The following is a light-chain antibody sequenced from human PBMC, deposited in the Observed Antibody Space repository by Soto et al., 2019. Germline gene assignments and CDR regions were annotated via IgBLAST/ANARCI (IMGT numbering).Light chain of an antibody. CDR1: SSDVGGYNY. CDR2: DVS. J-gene: IGLJ2*01. Sequence: QSALTQPASVSGSPGQSITISCTGTSSDVGGYNYVSWYQQHPGKAPKLMIYDVSNRPSGVSNRFSGSKSGNTASLTISGLQAGEGGDYSCSSYTGSGPLVFGGGTQLTAL. CDR3: SSYTGSGPLV. V-gene: IGLV2-14*01.